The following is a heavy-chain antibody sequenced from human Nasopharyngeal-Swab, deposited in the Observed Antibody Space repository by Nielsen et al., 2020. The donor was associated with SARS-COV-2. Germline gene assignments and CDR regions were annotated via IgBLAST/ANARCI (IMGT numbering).Heavy chain of an antibody. CDR3: AKGSYYYDSYGAFDI. CDR1: GFTFSSYG. D-gene: IGHD3-22*01. J-gene: IGHJ3*02. Sequence: GGSLRLSCAASGFTFSSYGMHWVRQAPGKGLEWVAVISYDGSNKYYADSVKGRFTISRDNSKNMLYLQMNSLRAEDTAVYYCAKGSYYYDSYGAFDIWGQGTMVTVS. CDR2: ISYDGSNK. V-gene: IGHV3-30*18.